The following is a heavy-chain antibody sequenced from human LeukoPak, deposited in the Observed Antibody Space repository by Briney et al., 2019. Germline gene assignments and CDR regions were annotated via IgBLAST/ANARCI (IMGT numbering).Heavy chain of an antibody. D-gene: IGHD3-16*01. J-gene: IGHJ3*02. V-gene: IGHV4-59*08. CDR1: GGSISSYY. CDR3: ARGFRGSFYVWDAYDI. Sequence: SETLSLTCTVSGGSISSYYWSWIRQPPGKGLEWIGYIYYSGSTNYNPSLKSRVTISVDTSKNQFSLKLSSVTATDTAVYYCARGFRGSFYVWDAYDIWGQGTMVTVSS. CDR2: IYYSGST.